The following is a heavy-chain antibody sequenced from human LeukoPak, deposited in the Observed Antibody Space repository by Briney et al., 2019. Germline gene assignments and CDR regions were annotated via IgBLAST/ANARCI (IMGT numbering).Heavy chain of an antibody. D-gene: IGHD3-9*01. Sequence: MPSETLSLTCAVYGGSFSGYYWSWIRQPPGKGLEWIGEINHSGSTNYNPSLKSRVTISVDTSKNQFSLKLSSVTAADAAVYYCARRRGRYFDWLLHQYYFDYWGQGTLVTVSS. CDR1: GGSFSGYY. CDR2: INHSGST. V-gene: IGHV4-34*01. CDR3: ARRRGRYFDWLLHQYYFDY. J-gene: IGHJ4*02.